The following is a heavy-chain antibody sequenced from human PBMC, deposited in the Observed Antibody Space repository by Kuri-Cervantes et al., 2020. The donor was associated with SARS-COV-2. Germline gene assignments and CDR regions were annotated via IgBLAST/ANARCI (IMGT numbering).Heavy chain of an antibody. D-gene: IGHD3-16*01. CDR3: ARVENFRGTNKYYPFFHY. CDR1: GGSFITTDHY. J-gene: IGHJ4*02. V-gene: IGHV4-30-4*01. CDR2: IYYSGGT. Sequence: SETLSLTCTVSGGSFITTDHYWTWIRQPPGKGLEWIGHIYYSGGTFYNPSLQSRILMSIDTSKNQFSLKLSSVTAADTAVYYCARVENFRGTNKYYPFFHYWGQGTPVTVSS.